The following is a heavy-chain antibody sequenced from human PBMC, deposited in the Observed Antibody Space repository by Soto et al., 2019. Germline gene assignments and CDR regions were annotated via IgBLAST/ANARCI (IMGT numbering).Heavy chain of an antibody. CDR1: GYTFTSYA. J-gene: IGHJ6*02. CDR3: ATSYSGYDYKYYYGMDV. V-gene: IGHV1-3*05. CDR2: INAGNGNT. D-gene: IGHD5-12*01. Sequence: QVQLVQSGAEEKKPGASVKVSCKASGYTFTSYAMHWLRQAPGQRLEWMGWINAGNGNTTYSQKFQGRVTITRDTSASTAYMELRSLRSEDTALYYCATSYSGYDYKYYYGMDVWRQGTTVTVSS.